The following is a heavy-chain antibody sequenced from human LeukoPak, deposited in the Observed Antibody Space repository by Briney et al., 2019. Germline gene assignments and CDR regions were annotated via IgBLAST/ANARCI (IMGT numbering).Heavy chain of an antibody. V-gene: IGHV3-7*01. CDR1: GFTFSIYW. CDR3: ARVSTLSGSGSYDY. Sequence: GGSLRLSCAASGFTFSIYWMSWVRQAPGKGPEWVANIKNDGTENYSVDSVKGRFSSSRDNAKQSLYLQMNNLRVEDTAVYYCARVSTLSGSGSYDYWGPRTLVTVSS. D-gene: IGHD3-10*01. CDR2: IKNDGTEN. J-gene: IGHJ4*02.